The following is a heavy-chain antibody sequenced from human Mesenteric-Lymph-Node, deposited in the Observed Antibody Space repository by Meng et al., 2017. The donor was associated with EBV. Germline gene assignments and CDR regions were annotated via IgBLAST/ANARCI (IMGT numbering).Heavy chain of an antibody. D-gene: IGHD2-15*01. V-gene: IGHV3-21*01. CDR2: VSSTGGES. CDR1: GITFSTFG. Sequence: GQVVGSGGGLLTPGGSLRLSCAASGITFSTFGMSWVRQAPGKGLEWVSYVSSTGGESSYAGSVRGRFIISRDNARNSVYLQMTSLRVEDTAVYYCARGDIRYCTGGSCFLWGQGTLVTVSS. CDR3: ARGDIRYCTGGSCFL. J-gene: IGHJ4*02.